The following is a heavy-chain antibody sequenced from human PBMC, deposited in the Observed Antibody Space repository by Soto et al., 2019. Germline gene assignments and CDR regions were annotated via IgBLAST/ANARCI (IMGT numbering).Heavy chain of an antibody. CDR3: AKLVDYYDSSGYYSLGAFDI. CDR1: GFTFSSYG. Sequence: QVQLVESGGGVVQPGRSLRLSCEASGFTFSSYGMHWVGQAPGKGLEWGAVISYDGSNKYYADSVKGRFTISRDNSKNTLYLQMNSLRAEDTAVYYCAKLVDYYDSSGYYSLGAFDIWGQGTMVTVSS. V-gene: IGHV3-30*18. CDR2: ISYDGSNK. J-gene: IGHJ3*02. D-gene: IGHD3-22*01.